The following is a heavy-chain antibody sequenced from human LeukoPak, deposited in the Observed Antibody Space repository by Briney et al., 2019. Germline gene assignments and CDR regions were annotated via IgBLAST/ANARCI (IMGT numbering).Heavy chain of an antibody. V-gene: IGHV3-30-3*01. CDR1: GFTFSSYA. CDR2: ISYDGSNK. CDR3: ARGSGSTGGFDY. Sequence: GGSLRLSCAASGFTFSSYAMHWVRQAPGKGLEWVAVISYDGSNKYYADSVKGRFTISRDNSKNTLYLQMNSLRAEDTAVYYCARGSGSTGGFDYWGQGTLVTVSS. D-gene: IGHD1-26*01. J-gene: IGHJ4*02.